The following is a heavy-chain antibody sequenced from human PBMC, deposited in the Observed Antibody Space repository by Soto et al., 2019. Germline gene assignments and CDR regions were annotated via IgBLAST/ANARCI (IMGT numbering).Heavy chain of an antibody. D-gene: IGHD3-10*01. Sequence: ASVKVSCKASGYTFASYGFIWVRQAPGQGLEWMGWISAYNGDTKYPQKLQGRVTMTTDTSTSTAYMELRSLRSDDTAVYYCARFAYYYGSGSSNFDYWGQGTLVTVSS. CDR3: ARFAYYYGSGSSNFDY. CDR1: GYTFASYG. J-gene: IGHJ4*02. CDR2: ISAYNGDT. V-gene: IGHV1-18*04.